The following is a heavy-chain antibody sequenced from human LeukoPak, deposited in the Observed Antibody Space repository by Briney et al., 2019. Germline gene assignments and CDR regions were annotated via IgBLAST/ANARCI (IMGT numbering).Heavy chain of an antibody. J-gene: IGHJ4*02. CDR3: ARDYSGSYPYFDY. D-gene: IGHD1-26*01. V-gene: IGHV4-59*01. CDR1: GDSISTYC. Sequence: PSETLSLTCTVSGDSISTYCWSWIRQPPGKGLEWIGYIYYSGSTNYNPSLKSRVTISIDTSKNQFSLKLSSVTAADTAVYFCARDYSGSYPYFDYWGQGTLVTVSS. CDR2: IYYSGST.